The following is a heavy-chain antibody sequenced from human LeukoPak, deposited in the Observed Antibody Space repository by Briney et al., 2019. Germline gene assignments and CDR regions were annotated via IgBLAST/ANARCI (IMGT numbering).Heavy chain of an antibody. CDR1: GGSFSGYF. D-gene: IGHD6-13*01. V-gene: IGHV4-34*01. Sequence: SETLSLTCAVYGGSFSGYFWSWIRQSPGKGLQWIGEMTHSGSTNYNPSLKTRATISVDTSKNQFSLKLSSVTAADTAVYYCAREGDISSVGWFDPWGQGTLVTVSS. CDR2: MTHSGST. J-gene: IGHJ5*02. CDR3: AREGDISSVGWFDP.